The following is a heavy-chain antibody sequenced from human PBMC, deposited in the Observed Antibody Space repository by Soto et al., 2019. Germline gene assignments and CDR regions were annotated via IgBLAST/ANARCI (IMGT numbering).Heavy chain of an antibody. J-gene: IGHJ3*02. CDR1: GGSISSYY. CDR2: IYYSGST. Sequence: SETLSLTCTVSGGSISSYYWSLIRQPPGKGLEWIGYIYYSGSTNYNPSLKSRVTISVDTSKNQFSLKLSSVTAADTAGYYCERDGYSRYAFDIWGQGTMVTVS. D-gene: IGHD4-4*01. V-gene: IGHV4-59*12. CDR3: ERDGYSRYAFDI.